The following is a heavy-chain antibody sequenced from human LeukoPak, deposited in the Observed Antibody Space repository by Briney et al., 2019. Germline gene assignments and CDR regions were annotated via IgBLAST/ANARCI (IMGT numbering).Heavy chain of an antibody. CDR2: ISSSSSYI. CDR1: GFTFSSYS. J-gene: IGHJ4*02. V-gene: IGHV3-21*01. Sequence: PGGSLRLSCAASGFTFSSYSMNWVRQAPGKGLEWVSSISSSSSYIYYADSVKGRFTISRDNAKNSLYLQMNSLRAEDTAVYYCARDARGAGRGIDYWGQGTLVTVSS. CDR3: ARDARGAGRGIDY. D-gene: IGHD1-26*01.